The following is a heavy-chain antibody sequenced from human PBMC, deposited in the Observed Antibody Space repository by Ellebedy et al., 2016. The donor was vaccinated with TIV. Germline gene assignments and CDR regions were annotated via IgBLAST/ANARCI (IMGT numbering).Heavy chain of an antibody. CDR2: IIPILGTS. Sequence: AASVKVSCKTSGGTLTSYVISWVRQAPGQGLEWMGGIIPILGTSNYAQKFQARVTITADESTSTAYMELSSLRPDDTALYYCARDDRPGRRVFDSWGQGTLVTVSS. V-gene: IGHV1-69*13. D-gene: IGHD3-10*01. CDR1: GGTLTSYV. CDR3: ARDDRPGRRVFDS. J-gene: IGHJ4*02.